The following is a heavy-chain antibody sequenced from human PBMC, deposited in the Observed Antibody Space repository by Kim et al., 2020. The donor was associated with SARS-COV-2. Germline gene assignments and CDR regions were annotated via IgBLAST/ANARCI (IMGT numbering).Heavy chain of an antibody. CDR1: GGSISSYY. Sequence: SETLSLTCTVSGGSISSYYWSWIRQPPGKGLEWIGYIYYSGSTNYNPSLKSRVTISVDTSKNQFSLKLSSVTAADTAVYYCARARVGIFGVVTHFDYWGQETLVTVSS. J-gene: IGHJ4*02. D-gene: IGHD3-3*01. CDR3: ARARVGIFGVVTHFDY. V-gene: IGHV4-59*13. CDR2: IYYSGST.